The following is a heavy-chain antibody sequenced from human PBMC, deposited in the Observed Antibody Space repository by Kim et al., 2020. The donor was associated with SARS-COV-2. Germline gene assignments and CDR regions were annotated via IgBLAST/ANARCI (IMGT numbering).Heavy chain of an antibody. D-gene: IGHD4-17*01. Sequence: SETLSLTCTVSGGSISSYYWSWIRQPPGKGLEWIGYIYYSGSTNYNPSLKSRVTISVDTSKNQFSLKLSSVTAADTAVYYCARDSPPPQDYGDYGGGYDAFDIWGQGTMVTVSS. V-gene: IGHV4-59*13. CDR1: GGSISSYY. J-gene: IGHJ3*02. CDR3: ARDSPPPQDYGDYGGGYDAFDI. CDR2: IYYSGST.